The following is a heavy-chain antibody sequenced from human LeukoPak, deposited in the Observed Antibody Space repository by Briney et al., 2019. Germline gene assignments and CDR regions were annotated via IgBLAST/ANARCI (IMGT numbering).Heavy chain of an antibody. J-gene: IGHJ4*02. CDR2: ISAYNGNT. CDR1: GYTFTSYG. V-gene: IGHV1-18*01. D-gene: IGHD3-3*01. CDR3: ARADRVSIAYYFDY. Sequence: GASVKVSCKASGYTFTSYGISWVRQAPGQGLEWMGWISAYNGNTNYAQKLQGRVTMTTDTSTGTAYMELRSLRSDDTAVYYCARADRVSIAYYFDYWGQGTLVTVSS.